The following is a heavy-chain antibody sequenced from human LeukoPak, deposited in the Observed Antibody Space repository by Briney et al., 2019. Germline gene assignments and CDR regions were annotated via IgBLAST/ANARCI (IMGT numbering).Heavy chain of an antibody. Sequence: GGSLRLSCAASGFAVNTYDMHWVRQAPGEGPQWIAYFGISGTIYYADSVRGRLTISRDSAKNSLYLQMNGLRADDTAIYYCAGYGVYPYWGQGTPVTVSS. CDR1: GFAVNTYD. CDR2: FGISGTI. J-gene: IGHJ4*02. D-gene: IGHD5/OR15-5a*01. CDR3: AGYGVYPY. V-gene: IGHV3-48*01.